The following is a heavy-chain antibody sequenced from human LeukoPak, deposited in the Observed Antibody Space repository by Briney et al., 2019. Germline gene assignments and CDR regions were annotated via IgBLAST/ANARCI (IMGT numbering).Heavy chain of an antibody. CDR1: GYTFTNYD. CDR3: ARNPPRTGDFNS. CDR2: MSPNNGDT. V-gene: IGHV1-8*01. D-gene: IGHD7-27*01. Sequence: GASVKVSCKTSGYTFTNYDINWVRQAPGQGLEWLGWMSPNNGDTGYAQKFQGRVTMTRDTSTNTAYMELRGLTSEDTAVYYCARNPPRTGDFNSWGQGALVTVSS. J-gene: IGHJ4*02.